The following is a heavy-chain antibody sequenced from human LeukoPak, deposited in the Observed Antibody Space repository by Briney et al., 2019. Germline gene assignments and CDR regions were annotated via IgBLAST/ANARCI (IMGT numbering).Heavy chain of an antibody. D-gene: IGHD5-12*01. CDR3: ARDSYDSNYYYGMDV. Sequence: PGGSLRLSCAASGFTFSRHWMHWVRHAPGKGLVWVSRINTDGSSTSYADSVKGRFTISRDNAKKTLYLQMNSLRAEDTAVYYCARDSYDSNYYYGMDVWGQGTTVTVSS. CDR1: GFTFSRHW. J-gene: IGHJ6*02. V-gene: IGHV3-74*01. CDR2: INTDGSST.